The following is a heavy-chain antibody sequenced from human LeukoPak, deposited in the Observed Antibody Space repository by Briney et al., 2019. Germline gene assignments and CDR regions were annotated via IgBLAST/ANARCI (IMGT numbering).Heavy chain of an antibody. CDR2: IYSGGST. J-gene: IGHJ4*02. Sequence: GGSLRLSCAASGFTVSSNYMSWVRQAPGKGLGWVSVIYSGGSTYYADSVKGRFTISRDSSKNTLYLQMNSLRAEDTAVYYCARVGDYYDSEGLDYWGQGTLVTVSS. CDR3: ARVGDYYDSEGLDY. D-gene: IGHD3-22*01. CDR1: GFTVSSNY. V-gene: IGHV3-53*01.